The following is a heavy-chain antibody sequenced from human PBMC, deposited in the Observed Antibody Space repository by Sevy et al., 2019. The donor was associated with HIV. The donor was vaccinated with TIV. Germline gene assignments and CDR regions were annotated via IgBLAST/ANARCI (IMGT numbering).Heavy chain of an antibody. CDR1: GFTFSSFS. Sequence: GGSLRLSCAASGFTFSSFSMNWVRQAPGKTLEWISYISSSGSSIYYADSVKGRFSISRDNAKRSLYLQMNSRRDEDTAVYYCARASSPYCGGDCLYAFNIWGQGTMVTVSS. CDR3: ARASSPYCGGDCLYAFNI. CDR2: ISSSGSSI. V-gene: IGHV3-48*02. J-gene: IGHJ3*02. D-gene: IGHD2-21*02.